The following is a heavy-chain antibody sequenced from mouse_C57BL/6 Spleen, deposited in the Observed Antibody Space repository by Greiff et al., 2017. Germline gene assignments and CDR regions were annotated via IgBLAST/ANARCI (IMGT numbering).Heavy chain of an antibody. CDR2: ILPGSGST. V-gene: IGHV1-9*01. CDR1: GYTFTGYW. CDR3: ARSGIYDGRYYFDY. J-gene: IGHJ2*01. Sequence: QVQLKESGAELMKPGASVKLSCKATGYTFTGYWIEWVKQRPGHGLEWIGEILPGSGSTNYNEKFKGKATFTADTSSNTAYMQRSSLTTEDSAIYCCARSGIYDGRYYFDYWGQGTTLTVSS. D-gene: IGHD2-3*01.